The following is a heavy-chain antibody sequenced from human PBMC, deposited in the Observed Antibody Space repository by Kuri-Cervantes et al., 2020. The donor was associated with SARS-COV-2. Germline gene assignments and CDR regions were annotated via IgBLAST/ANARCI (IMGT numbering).Heavy chain of an antibody. J-gene: IGHJ6*01. Sequence: SETLSLTCAVYGGSFSGYYWSWIRQPPGKGLEWIGEINHSGNTNYDPSLKSRVTISIDTSKNQFSLKLSSVTAADTAVYYCARNIDFSGEVWGQGTTVTGSS. CDR3: ARNIDFSGEV. CDR2: INHSGNT. V-gene: IGHV4-34*01. D-gene: IGHD3-3*01. CDR1: GGSFSGYY.